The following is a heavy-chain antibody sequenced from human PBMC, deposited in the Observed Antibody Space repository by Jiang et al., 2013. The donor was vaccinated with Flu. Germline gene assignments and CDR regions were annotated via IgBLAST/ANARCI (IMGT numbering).Heavy chain of an antibody. V-gene: IGHV5-51*01. CDR2: IYPGDSDT. CDR3: ARPHDYGDYGVSY. Sequence: CKGSGYSFTSYWIGWVRQMPGKGLEWMGIIYPGDSDTRYSPSFPRPGSPISADKSISTAYLQWSSLKASDTAMYYCARPHDYGDYGVSYWGQGTLVTVSS. J-gene: IGHJ4*02. D-gene: IGHD4-17*01. CDR1: GYSFTSYW.